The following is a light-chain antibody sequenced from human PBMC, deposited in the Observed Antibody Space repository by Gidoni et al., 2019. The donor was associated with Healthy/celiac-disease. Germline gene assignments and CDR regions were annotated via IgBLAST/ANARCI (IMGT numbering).Light chain of an antibody. J-gene: IGKJ2*01. CDR1: HSITNY. CDR2: AAS. CDR3: RQNYRAPRT. V-gene: IGKV1-39*01. Sequence: DIQMTQSPSSLSASVGDRVTITCRASHSITNYLYLYQQEPVKAPKLLDYAASSLQSGVPSRFSGSGTGTDFTLTIINLQPEDFSTYYYRQNYRAPRTFGQGTKLEIK.